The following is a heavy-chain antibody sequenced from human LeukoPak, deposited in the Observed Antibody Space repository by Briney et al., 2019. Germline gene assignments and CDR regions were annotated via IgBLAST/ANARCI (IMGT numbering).Heavy chain of an antibody. CDR2: INTAGTVI. J-gene: IGHJ4*02. CDR3: ATKQWLAPPPDS. Sequence: GGSLRLSCAASGFTFSKYWMLWVRQAPGKGLESVSRINTAGTVITYADSVKGRFTVSRDNAENTMFLQMNSLRAEDTAVYYCATKQWLAPPPDSWGQGTPVTVSS. CDR1: GFTFSKYW. D-gene: IGHD6-19*01. V-gene: IGHV3-74*01.